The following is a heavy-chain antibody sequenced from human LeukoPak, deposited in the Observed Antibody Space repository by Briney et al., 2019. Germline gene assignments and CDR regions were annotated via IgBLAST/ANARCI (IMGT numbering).Heavy chain of an antibody. CDR2: ISGSGGSA. V-gene: IGHV3-23*01. J-gene: IGHJ4*02. CDR3: SKKGPDYDILTGYQPELGY. CDR1: GFTIGSCA. Sequence: GGSLTLSCTASGFTIGSCATSWVRHAPGPGQELVSAISGSGGSADYADSVQNRFAISTANSKNTQYLQIYSLRAEATTVHYCSKKGPDYDILTGYQPELGYWGQGARVTVSS. D-gene: IGHD3-9*01.